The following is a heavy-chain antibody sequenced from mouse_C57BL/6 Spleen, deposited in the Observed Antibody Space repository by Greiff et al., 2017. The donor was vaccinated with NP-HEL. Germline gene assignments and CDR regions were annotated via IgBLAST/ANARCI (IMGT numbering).Heavy chain of an antibody. Sequence: VKLVESGPELVKPGASVKISCKASGYAFSSSWMNWVKQRPGKGLEWIGRIYPGDGDTNYNGKFKGKATLTADKSSSTAYMQLSSLTSEDSAVYFCARGGTTVVEYFDVWGTGTTVTVSS. V-gene: IGHV1-82*01. J-gene: IGHJ1*03. CDR2: IYPGDGDT. CDR1: GYAFSSSW. CDR3: ARGGTTVVEYFDV. D-gene: IGHD1-1*01.